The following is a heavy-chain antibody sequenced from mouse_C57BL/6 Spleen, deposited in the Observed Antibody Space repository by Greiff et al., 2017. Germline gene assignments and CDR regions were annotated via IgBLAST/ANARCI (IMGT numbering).Heavy chain of an antibody. CDR2: IDPEDGET. CDR1: GFNIKDDY. D-gene: IGHD5-1*01. V-gene: IGHV14-2*01. CDR3: TREYCRGDAMDY. J-gene: IGHJ4*01. Sequence: EVQLQQSGAELVKPGASVKLSCTASGFNIKDDYMHWVKQRTEQGLEWIGRIDPEDGETKYASKFQGKATITADTSSNTAYLRLSSLTSEDTAVYYCTREYCRGDAMDYWGQGTSVTVSS.